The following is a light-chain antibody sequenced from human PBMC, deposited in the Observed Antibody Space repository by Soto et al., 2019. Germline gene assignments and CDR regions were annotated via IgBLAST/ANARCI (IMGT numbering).Light chain of an antibody. J-gene: IGKJ1*01. CDR1: RRVGKY. V-gene: IGKV3-11*01. Sequence: IMMTQSRATMSLSPGDRATLSYRPGRRVGKYLVWYQQKPGQAPRLLIYDASNRATGIPARFSGSGSGTDFTLTISSLEPEDFAVYYCQQRGNRPPWTFGQGTKVDIK. CDR2: DAS. CDR3: QQRGNRPPWT.